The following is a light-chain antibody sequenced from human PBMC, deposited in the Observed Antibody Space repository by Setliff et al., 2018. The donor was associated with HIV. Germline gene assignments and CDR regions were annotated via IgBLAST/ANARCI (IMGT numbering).Light chain of an antibody. J-gene: IGLJ1*01. CDR3: CSNTGSNTYV. V-gene: IGLV2-23*01. Sequence: QSVLTQPASVSGSPGQSITISCTGTSSDIGRCNLVSWYQQYPGKAPKLMIYQATKRPSGVSNRFSGSKSGNTASLTISGLQAEDEADYYCCSNTGSNTYVFGSGTKV. CDR2: QAT. CDR1: SSDIGRCNL.